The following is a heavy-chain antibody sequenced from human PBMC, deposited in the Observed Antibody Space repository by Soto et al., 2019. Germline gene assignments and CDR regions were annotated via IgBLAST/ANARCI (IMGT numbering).Heavy chain of an antibody. V-gene: IGHV3-23*01. CDR2: ISGSGDST. CDR3: ARRSSGWYFDY. Sequence: EVQLLESGGGLVQPGGCLRLSCAASGLTFSSYAMNWVRQAPGKGLEWVSVISGSGDSTYYADSVKGRFTISRDNSKNTLYLQMNSLRAEDTAVYYCARRSSGWYFDYWGQGTLVTVSS. J-gene: IGHJ4*02. D-gene: IGHD6-19*01. CDR1: GLTFSSYA.